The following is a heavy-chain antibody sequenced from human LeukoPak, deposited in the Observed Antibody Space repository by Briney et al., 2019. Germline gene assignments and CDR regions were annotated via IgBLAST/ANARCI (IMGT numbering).Heavy chain of an antibody. CDR1: GFTFTGYY. J-gene: IGHJ4*02. Sequence: ASVKVSCKASGFTFTGYYMHWVRQAPGQGLEWMGRINPDHGNTNYAQKFQDRVTLTRDTSISTAYMEVNNLTSDDTALYYCATFKGDEWTLWGQGTLVTVSS. D-gene: IGHD3-3*01. CDR2: INPDHGNT. CDR3: ATFKGDEWTL. V-gene: IGHV1-2*06.